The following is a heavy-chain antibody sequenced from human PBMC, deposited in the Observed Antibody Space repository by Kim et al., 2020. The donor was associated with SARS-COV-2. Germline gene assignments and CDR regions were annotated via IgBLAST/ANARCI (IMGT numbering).Heavy chain of an antibody. D-gene: IGHD3-10*01. J-gene: IGHJ3*02. V-gene: IGHV7-4-1*02. Sequence: ASVKVSCKASGYTFTSYAMNWVRQAPGQGLEWMGWINTNTGNPTYAQGFTGRFVFSLDTSVSTAYLQISSLKAEDTAVYYCARDGRPSGMVRGVRGAFDIWGQGTMVTVSS. CDR2: INTNTGNP. CDR3: ARDGRPSGMVRGVRGAFDI. CDR1: GYTFTSYA.